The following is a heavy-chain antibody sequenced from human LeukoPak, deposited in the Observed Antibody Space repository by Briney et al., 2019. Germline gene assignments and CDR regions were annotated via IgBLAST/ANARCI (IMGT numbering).Heavy chain of an antibody. D-gene: IGHD6-19*01. CDR1: GGSFSGYY. V-gene: IGHV4-34*01. Sequence: KPSETLSLTCAVYGGSFSGYYWSWIRQPPGKWLEWIGEINHSGNTNYNPSLKSRVTISVDTSKNQFSLKLNSVTAADTAVYDCERVVEGSRGQHWYFDLWGRGTLVTVSS. CDR2: INHSGNT. CDR3: ERVVEGSRGQHWYFDL. J-gene: IGHJ2*01.